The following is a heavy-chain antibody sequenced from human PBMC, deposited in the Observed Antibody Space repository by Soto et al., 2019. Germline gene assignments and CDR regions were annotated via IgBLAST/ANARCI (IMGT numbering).Heavy chain of an antibody. CDR3: AEYYYGSGSYYNYYYYGMDV. CDR1: GGTFSSYA. D-gene: IGHD3-10*01. CDR2: IIPIFGPA. J-gene: IGHJ6*02. V-gene: IGHV1-69*01. Sequence: QVQLVQSGAEVKKPGSSVKVSCQASGGTFSSYAISWVRQAPGQGLEWMGGIIPIFGPANYAQKFQGRVTITADESTSTAYMELSSLRSEDTAVYYCAEYYYGSGSYYNYYYYGMDVWGQGTTVTVSS.